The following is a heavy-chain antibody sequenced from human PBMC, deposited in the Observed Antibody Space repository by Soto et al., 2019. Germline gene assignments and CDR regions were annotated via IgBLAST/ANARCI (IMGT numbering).Heavy chain of an antibody. Sequence: SSLKVSCKASGGTFSSYPISWVRQAPEQGLEWMGGIFPIIGTANYAQKFQGRVTITADESTSTVYMELSSLRSEDTAVYYCASPLAYCGGDCPLDYWGQGTLVTVFS. V-gene: IGHV1-69*13. CDR3: ASPLAYCGGDCPLDY. D-gene: IGHD2-21*02. CDR2: IFPIIGTA. J-gene: IGHJ4*02. CDR1: GGTFSSYP.